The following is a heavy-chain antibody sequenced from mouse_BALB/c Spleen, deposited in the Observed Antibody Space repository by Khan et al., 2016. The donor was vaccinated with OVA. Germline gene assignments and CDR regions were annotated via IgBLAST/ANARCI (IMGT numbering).Heavy chain of an antibody. V-gene: IGHV1-20*02. J-gene: IGHJ2*01. CDR3: ARIYGSDFDY. CDR1: GYSFTGYF. CDR2: INPHICEI. D-gene: IGHD1-1*01. Sequence: EVQLQESGPELVQPGASVKISCKASGYSFTGYFMHWVLQSPGKGLEWVGRINPHICEIFYNQTFKGKATLTVDESSSTAHMELRSLASEDPAVYECARIYGSDFDYWGQGTTLTVSS.